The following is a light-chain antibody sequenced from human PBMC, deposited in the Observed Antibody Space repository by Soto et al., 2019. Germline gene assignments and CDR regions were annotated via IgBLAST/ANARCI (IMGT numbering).Light chain of an antibody. CDR3: QQRSDWLPIT. Sequence: EIVMTQSPATLSVSPGERATLSCRASQSVSSNLAWYQQKPGQAPRLLIYDASNRATGIPARFSGSGSGTDFTLTISSLEPEDFAVYYCQQRSDWLPITFGPGTRLEIK. CDR1: QSVSSN. J-gene: IGKJ5*01. CDR2: DAS. V-gene: IGKV3-11*01.